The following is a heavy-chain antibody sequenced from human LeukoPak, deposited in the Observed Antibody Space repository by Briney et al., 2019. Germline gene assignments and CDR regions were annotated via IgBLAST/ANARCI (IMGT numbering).Heavy chain of an antibody. CDR2: IYYSGST. J-gene: IGHJ3*02. D-gene: IGHD3-10*01. CDR1: GGSISSGGYY. V-gene: IGHV4-31*03. CDR3: ARDSSFATPSRAETFDI. Sequence: SETLSLTCTVSGGSISSGGYYWSWIRQHPGKGLEWIGYIYYSGSTYYNPSLKSRVPISVDTSKNQFSLKLSSVTAADTAVYYCARDSSFATPSRAETFDIWGQGTMVTVSS.